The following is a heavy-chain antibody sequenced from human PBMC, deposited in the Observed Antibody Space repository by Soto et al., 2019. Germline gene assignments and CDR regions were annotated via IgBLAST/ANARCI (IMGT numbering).Heavy chain of an antibody. CDR2: ISAYNGNT. CDR3: ARGGRIGYCSSTSCYNYYYGMDV. D-gene: IGHD2-2*02. Sequence: QVQLVQSGAEVKKPGASVKVSCKASGYTFTSYGISWVRQAPGQGLEWMGWISAYNGNTNYAQKLQGRVTMTTDTSTRTAYMELRSVRSDDAAVYYCARGGRIGYCSSTSCYNYYYGMDVWGQGTTVTVSS. V-gene: IGHV1-18*01. CDR1: GYTFTSYG. J-gene: IGHJ6*02.